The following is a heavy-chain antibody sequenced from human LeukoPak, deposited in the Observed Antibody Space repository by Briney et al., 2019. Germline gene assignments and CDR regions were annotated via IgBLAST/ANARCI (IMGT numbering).Heavy chain of an antibody. V-gene: IGHV1-69*06. CDR2: ITKFGST. CDR1: GDTFSNYA. J-gene: IGHJ4*02. Sequence: ASVKVSCKASGDTFSNYAISWVRLAPGQGLEWMRAITKFGSTNYAHNFVGRVTMTADKSTSTAYMELSSLKSDDTAVYYCARDRSGYGNYFDFWGQGTLVTVSS. D-gene: IGHD5-18*01. CDR3: ARDRSGYGNYFDF.